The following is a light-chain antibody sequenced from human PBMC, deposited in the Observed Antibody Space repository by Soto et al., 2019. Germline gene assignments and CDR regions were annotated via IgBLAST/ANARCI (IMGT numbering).Light chain of an antibody. J-gene: IGKJ1*01. CDR3: QQYNNWPPGT. CDR1: QSVSSN. Sequence: EIVMTQSPATLSVSPGERATLSCRASQSVSSNLAWYQQKPGQAPRLLIYGASTRATGIPARFSGSGSGTEFTLTIHTLQSEDFAVYYCQQYNNWPPGTFGQGTKVEIK. V-gene: IGKV3-15*01. CDR2: GAS.